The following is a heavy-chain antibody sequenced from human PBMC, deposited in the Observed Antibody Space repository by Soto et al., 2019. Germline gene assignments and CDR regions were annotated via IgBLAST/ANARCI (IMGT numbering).Heavy chain of an antibody. CDR1: GFTFSIYA. D-gene: IGHD1-1*01. Sequence: EVQLLESGGDLVQPGGSLRLSCAASGFTFSIYAMGWVRQAPGKGLKWVSTVGAGYETNYADSVKGRFSISRDNSKSTLHRQMSSLRAEDTAIYFCAGYNRDSTTYRAFDVWVQGTMVTVSS. J-gene: IGHJ3*01. V-gene: IGHV3-23*01. CDR3: AGYNRDSTTYRAFDV. CDR2: VGAGYET.